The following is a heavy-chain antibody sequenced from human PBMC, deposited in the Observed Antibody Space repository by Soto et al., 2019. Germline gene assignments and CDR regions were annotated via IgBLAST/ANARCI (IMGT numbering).Heavy chain of an antibody. J-gene: IGHJ4*02. CDR2: INAGNGNT. Sequence: QVQLVQSGAEVKKPGASVKVSCKASGYTFTSYAMHWVRQAPGQRLEWMGWINAGNGNTKYSQKFQGRVTITRDTSASTAYMELSSLRSEDTAIYYSARSSGWYMFDYWGQGSLVTVSS. CDR1: GYTFTSYA. V-gene: IGHV1-3*01. D-gene: IGHD6-13*01. CDR3: ARSSGWYMFDY.